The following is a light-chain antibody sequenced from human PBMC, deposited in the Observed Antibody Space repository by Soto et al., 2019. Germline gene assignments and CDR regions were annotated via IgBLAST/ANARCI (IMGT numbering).Light chain of an antibody. J-gene: IGLJ1*01. CDR1: TNDVGGYNY. V-gene: IGLV2-14*01. Sequence: QSVLTQPASVSGSPGQSITISCTGTTNDVGGYNYVSWYQQHPGKAPKLLIFEVSSRPSGVSNRFSGSKSGNTASLTISALQAEDEADYFCNSYTSSSTLYVFGTGTKVT. CDR3: NSYTSSSTLYV. CDR2: EVS.